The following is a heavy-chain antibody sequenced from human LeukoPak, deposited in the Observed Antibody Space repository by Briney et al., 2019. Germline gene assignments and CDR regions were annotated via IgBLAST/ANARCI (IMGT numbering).Heavy chain of an antibody. CDR3: ARGNVPGIAVAGTMIDAFDI. CDR2: INPNSGGT. CDR1: GYTFTGYY. Sequence: ASVKVSCKASGYTFTGYYMHWVRQAPGQGLEWMGWINPNSGGTNYAQKFQGRVTMTRDTSISTAYMELSRLRSDDTAVYYCARGNVPGIAVAGTMIDAFDIWGQGTMVTASS. D-gene: IGHD6-19*01. J-gene: IGHJ3*02. V-gene: IGHV1-2*02.